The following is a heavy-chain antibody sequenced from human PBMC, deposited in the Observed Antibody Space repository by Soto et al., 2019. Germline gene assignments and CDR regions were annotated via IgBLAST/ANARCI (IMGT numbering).Heavy chain of an antibody. CDR1: GGTFSSHV. V-gene: IGHV1-69*01. CDR2: IMPIIGTA. D-gene: IGHD3-10*01. Sequence: QVQLVQSGAEVKKPGSSVKVSCKASGGTFSSHVFNWVRQAPGQGHEWMGGIMPIIGTANYAQKFQGSVRITADESTSTAEMERSSLISEDTDVYYCARDLEFRDGNISHLDYWGQGTLVTVSS. CDR3: ARDLEFRDGNISHLDY. J-gene: IGHJ4*02.